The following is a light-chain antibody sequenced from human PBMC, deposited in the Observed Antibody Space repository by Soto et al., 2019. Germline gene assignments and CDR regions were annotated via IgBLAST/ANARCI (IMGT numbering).Light chain of an antibody. J-gene: IGKJ4*01. V-gene: IGKV3-11*01. CDR3: QQRSKWPLT. CDR2: DAS. Sequence: EXVLTQSPATLFLSPGERATLSCRASQSVSSYLAWYQQKPGQAPRLLIYDASNRATGIPARFSGSGSGTDFTLTISILEPEDLAVYYCQQRSKWPLTFGGGTKVDI. CDR1: QSVSSY.